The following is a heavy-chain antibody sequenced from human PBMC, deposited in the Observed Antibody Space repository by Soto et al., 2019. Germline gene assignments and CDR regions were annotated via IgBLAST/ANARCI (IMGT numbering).Heavy chain of an antibody. CDR1: GGSIRSYY. J-gene: IGHJ4*02. D-gene: IGHD3-3*01. V-gene: IGHV4-59*08. Sequence: SETLSLTCTVSGGSIRSYYCSWIRQPPGKGLEWIGYVYYSGSTKYNPSLKSRVTISVDSSKNQFSLKLDSVTAADTAVYYCARLGGYYQAFDHWGQGTLVTVSS. CDR3: ARLGGYYQAFDH. CDR2: VYYSGST.